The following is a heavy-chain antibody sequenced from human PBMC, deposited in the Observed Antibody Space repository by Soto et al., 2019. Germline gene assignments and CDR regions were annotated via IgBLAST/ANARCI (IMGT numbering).Heavy chain of an antibody. CDR3: ARVQAGTIDY. Sequence: SETLSLTCTVSGGSISSYNWSWLRQPPRKGLEWIGYIYYSGSTNYNPSLNSRVTISVDTSKNQFSLKLSSVTAADTAVYYCARVQAGTIDYWGQGALVTVSS. J-gene: IGHJ4*02. V-gene: IGHV4-59*01. CDR1: GGSISSYN. CDR2: IYYSGST. D-gene: IGHD1-1*01.